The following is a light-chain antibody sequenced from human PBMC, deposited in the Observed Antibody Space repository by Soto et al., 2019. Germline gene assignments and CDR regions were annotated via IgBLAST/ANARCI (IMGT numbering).Light chain of an antibody. V-gene: IGLV2-14*01. CDR1: TSDVGNNRY. Sequence: QSALTQPASVSGSPGQSITISCTGATSDVGNNRYLYWYHQHSGKVPNLLIYEVVYRSSGVSHRFSASKSGNTVSLTISGLQPEDESDFYCTSYTRRSLIFGGGTQLTVL. CDR3: TSYTRRSLI. J-gene: IGLJ2*01. CDR2: EVV.